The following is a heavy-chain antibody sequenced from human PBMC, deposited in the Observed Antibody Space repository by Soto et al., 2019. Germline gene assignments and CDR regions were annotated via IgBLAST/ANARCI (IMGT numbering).Heavy chain of an antibody. D-gene: IGHD2-8*02. V-gene: IGHV1-18*01. CDR3: AATGGNYFGWGV. Sequence: QVRLVQSGSEVKKLGASVTVSCKSSDNTFTHHGINRVRQAPGQGLELLGWISGYNGNTKYEQKFQDRVTMTADTSTRTAFMEVRSLTSADSGVYFCAATGGNYFGWGVWGQGNTVTVSS. CDR1: DNTFTHHG. CDR2: ISGYNGNT. J-gene: IGHJ6*02.